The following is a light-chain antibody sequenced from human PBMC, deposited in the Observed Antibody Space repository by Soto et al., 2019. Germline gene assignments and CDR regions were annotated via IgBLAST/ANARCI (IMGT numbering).Light chain of an antibody. CDR3: ATWDSSLSTGV. J-gene: IGLJ3*02. CDR2: DHH. CDR1: TSNIGINY. Sequence: QSVLTQPPSVSAAPGQKVTISCSGGTSNIGINYVSWYQHLPGTAPTLLIYDHHTRPSGIPDRFSASKSGTSATLGITGLQAGDEADDYCATWDSSLSTGVFGGGTKLTVL. V-gene: IGLV1-51*01.